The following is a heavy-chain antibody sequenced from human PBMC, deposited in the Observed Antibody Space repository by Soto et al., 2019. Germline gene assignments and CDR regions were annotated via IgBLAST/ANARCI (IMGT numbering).Heavy chain of an antibody. CDR2: IIPIFGTA. Sequence: QVQLVQSGAEVKKPGSSVKVSCKASGGTFSSYAISWVRQAPGQGLEWMGGIIPIFGTANYAQKFQGRVTITADKSTSTAYMELSSLRSEDTVVYYCARPALGVPAAYPFDYWVQGTLVTVSS. J-gene: IGHJ4*02. CDR1: GGTFSSYA. CDR3: ARPALGVPAAYPFDY. D-gene: IGHD2-2*01. V-gene: IGHV1-69*06.